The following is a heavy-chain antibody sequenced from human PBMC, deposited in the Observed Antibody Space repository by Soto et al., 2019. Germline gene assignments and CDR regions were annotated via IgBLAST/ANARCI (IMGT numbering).Heavy chain of an antibody. CDR1: GFSVSSNY. Sequence: DVQLVESGGGLVQPGGSLRLSCAISGFSVSSNYLSWVRQAPGKGLEWVSVHYSGGSTYYADSVQGRFTISSDKSNNTLSLQMRRVRAEDTAVYFCARHRHPRGTVGATSPLDPWGQGTQVTVSS. CDR2: HYSGGST. D-gene: IGHD1-26*01. V-gene: IGHV3-53*01. J-gene: IGHJ5*02. CDR3: ARHRHPRGTVGATSPLDP.